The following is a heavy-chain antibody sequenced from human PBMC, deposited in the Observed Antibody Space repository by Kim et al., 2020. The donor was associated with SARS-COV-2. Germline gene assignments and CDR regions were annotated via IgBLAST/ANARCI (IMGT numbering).Heavy chain of an antibody. D-gene: IGHD6-13*01. J-gene: IGHJ4*02. Sequence: GGSLRLSCAASGFTFSSYSMNWVRQAPGKGLEWVSSISSSSSYIYYADSGKGRLTISRDNPKNSLYLQMNSLRAEDTAVYYCARDGEGDHPFYSSSWYPTKLDYWGQGTLVTVSS. CDR1: GFTFSSYS. V-gene: IGHV3-21*01. CDR2: ISSSSSYI. CDR3: ARDGEGDHPFYSSSWYPTKLDY.